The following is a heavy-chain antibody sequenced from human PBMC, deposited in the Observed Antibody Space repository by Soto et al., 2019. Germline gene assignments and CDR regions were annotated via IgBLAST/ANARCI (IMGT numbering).Heavy chain of an antibody. CDR1: GGTFSSYA. CDR3: ARDRGLQLWSDDAFDI. D-gene: IGHD5-18*01. J-gene: IGHJ3*02. CDR2: IIPIFGTA. Sequence: QVQLVQSGAEVKKPGSSVKVSCKASGGTFSSYAISWVRQAPGQGLEWMGGIIPIFGTANYAQKFQGRVTITADESTSTAYMELSSLRSEDTAVYYCARDRGLQLWSDDAFDIWGQGTMVTVSS. V-gene: IGHV1-69*01.